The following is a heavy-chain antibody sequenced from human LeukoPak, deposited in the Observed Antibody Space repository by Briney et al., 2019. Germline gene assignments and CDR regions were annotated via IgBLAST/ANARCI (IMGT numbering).Heavy chain of an antibody. CDR3: ARAQTYYYDSSGPFQIDY. CDR2: IYYGGST. D-gene: IGHD3-22*01. J-gene: IGHJ4*02. V-gene: IGHV4-31*03. Sequence: SQTLSLTCTVSGGSISSGGYYWSWIRQHPGKCLEWIGYIYYGGSTYYNPSRKSRFTISVDTSKNQFSLKLSSVTDADTDVYYCARAQTYYYDSSGPFQIDYWGQGTLVTVSS. CDR1: GGSISSGGYY.